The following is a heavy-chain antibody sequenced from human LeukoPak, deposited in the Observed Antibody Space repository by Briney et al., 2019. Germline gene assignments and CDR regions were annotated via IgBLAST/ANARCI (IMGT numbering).Heavy chain of an antibody. V-gene: IGHV3-74*01. CDR2: INSDGRST. J-gene: IGHJ4*02. CDR3: ARDAYYYGSGSYYKVPYYFDY. Sequence: GGSLRLSCAASGFTFSSYWMHWVRQAPGKGLVWVSRINSDGRSTSYADSVKGRFTISRDNAKNTLYLQMNSLRAEDTAVYYCARDAYYYGSGSYYKVPYYFDYWGQGTLVTVSS. D-gene: IGHD3-10*01. CDR1: GFTFSSYW.